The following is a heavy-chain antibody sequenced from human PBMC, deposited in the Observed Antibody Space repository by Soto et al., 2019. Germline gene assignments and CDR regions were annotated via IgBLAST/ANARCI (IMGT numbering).Heavy chain of an antibody. J-gene: IGHJ4*02. CDR3: ARSRGSGSYYTTTEPFDY. D-gene: IGHD3-10*01. Sequence: ASVKVSCKASGYTFTSYAMHWVRQAPGQRLEWMGWINAGNGNTKYSQKFQGRVTITRDTSASTAYMELSSLRSEDTAAYYCARSRGSGSYYTTTEPFDYWGQGTLVTVSS. CDR2: INAGNGNT. V-gene: IGHV1-3*01. CDR1: GYTFTSYA.